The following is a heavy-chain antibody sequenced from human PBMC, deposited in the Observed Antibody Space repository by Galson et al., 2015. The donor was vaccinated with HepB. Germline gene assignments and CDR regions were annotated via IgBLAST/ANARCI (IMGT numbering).Heavy chain of an antibody. V-gene: IGHV3-30*18. D-gene: IGHD2-21*01. CDR2: ISYDGSNK. CDR1: GFTFSSYG. Sequence: SLRLSCAASGFTFSSYGMHWVRQAPGKGLEWVAVISYDGSNKYYADSVKGRFTISRDNSKNTLYLQMNSLRAEDTAVYYCAKEGLTNIVVVIAVDYWGQGTLVTVSS. J-gene: IGHJ4*02. CDR3: AKEGLTNIVVVIAVDY.